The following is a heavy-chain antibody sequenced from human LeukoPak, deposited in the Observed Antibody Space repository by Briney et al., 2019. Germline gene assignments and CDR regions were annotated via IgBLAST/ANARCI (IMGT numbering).Heavy chain of an antibody. V-gene: IGHV4-61*10. J-gene: IGHJ3*02. CDR2: IYYSGST. CDR3: ARAGDAFDI. Sequence: PSETLSLTCTVSGGSISSGNYYWNWIRQPAGKGLEWIGYIYYSGSTNYNPSLKSRVTISVDTSKNQFSLKLSSVTAADTAVYYCARAGDAFDIWGQGTMVTVSS. D-gene: IGHD7-27*01. CDR1: GGSISSGNYY.